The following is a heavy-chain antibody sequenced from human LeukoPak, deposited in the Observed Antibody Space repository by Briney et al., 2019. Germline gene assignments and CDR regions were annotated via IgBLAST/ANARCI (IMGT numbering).Heavy chain of an antibody. V-gene: IGHV4-34*01. Sequence: SETLSLTCAVYGGSFSGYYWSWIRQPPGKGLEWIGEINHSGSTNYNPSLKSRVTISVDTSKNQFSLKLSSVTAADTAVYYCARSSRGVKGYYYYYMDVWGKGTTVTVSS. D-gene: IGHD3-10*01. CDR3: ARSSRGVKGYYYYYMDV. CDR1: GGSFSGYY. CDR2: INHSGST. J-gene: IGHJ6*03.